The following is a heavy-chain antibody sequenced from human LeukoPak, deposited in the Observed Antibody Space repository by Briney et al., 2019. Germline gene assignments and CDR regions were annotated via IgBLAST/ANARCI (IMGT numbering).Heavy chain of an antibody. CDR2: INHSGST. D-gene: IGHD1-26*01. V-gene: IGHV4-34*01. J-gene: IGHJ4*02. CDR3: ARGRSGSYHSPFDY. Sequence: SETLSLTCAVYGGSFSGYYWSWIRQPPGKGLEWIGEINHSGSTNYNPSLKSRVTISVDTSKNQFSLKLSSVTAADTAVYYCARGRSGSYHSPFDYWGQGTLVTVSS. CDR1: GGSFSGYY.